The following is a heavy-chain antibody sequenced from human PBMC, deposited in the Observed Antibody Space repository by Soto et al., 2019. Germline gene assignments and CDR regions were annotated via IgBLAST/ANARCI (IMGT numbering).Heavy chain of an antibody. Sequence: PLEVACKVSGYSMTSYYKHWLRQAPIQGLEWMGITNPSDGSTDYAQKLEGRVTMTSGTSTSTVYMEMSSMRSEDAAIYYCARSSVTSRPTGCWGQGTLV. V-gene: IGHV1-46*04. D-gene: IGHD6-19*01. CDR3: ARSSVTSRPTGC. CDR1: GYSMTSYY. J-gene: IGHJ4*02. CDR2: TNPSDGST.